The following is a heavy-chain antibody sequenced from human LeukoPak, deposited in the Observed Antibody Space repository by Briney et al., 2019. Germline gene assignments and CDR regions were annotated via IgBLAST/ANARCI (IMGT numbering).Heavy chain of an antibody. CDR3: ARAWRGYCSGGGCPLIDY. J-gene: IGHJ4*02. D-gene: IGHD2-15*01. CDR1: GGSISSGGYS. CDR2: IYHSGST. V-gene: IGHV4-30-2*01. Sequence: PSQTLSLTCAVSGGSISSGGYSWSWIRQPPGKGLEWIGYIYHSGSTYYNPSLKSRVTISVDRSKNQFSLKLSSVTAADTAVYYCARAWRGYCSGGGCPLIDYWGQGTLVTVSS.